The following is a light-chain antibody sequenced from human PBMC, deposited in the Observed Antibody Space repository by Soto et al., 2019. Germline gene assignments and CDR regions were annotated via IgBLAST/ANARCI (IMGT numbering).Light chain of an antibody. Sequence: EIVLTQSPATLSLSPGERATLSCRASQYITIYLAWYQQKPGQAPRLLIYDASNRATAIPARFSGSGSGTEFTLTISSLQSEDFAVYYCQQYNNWPPMTFGQGTKVDI. CDR1: QYITIY. CDR2: DAS. CDR3: QQYNNWPPMT. V-gene: IGKV3-11*01. J-gene: IGKJ1*01.